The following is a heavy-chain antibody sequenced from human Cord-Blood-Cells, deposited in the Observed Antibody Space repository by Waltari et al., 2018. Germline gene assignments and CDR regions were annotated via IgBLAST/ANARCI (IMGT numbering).Heavy chain of an antibody. D-gene: IGHD3-16*01. CDR2: FDPEDGET. J-gene: IGHJ3*02. CDR3: ATTHPVREMRSLAFDI. V-gene: IGHV1-24*01. CDR1: GSTLTELS. Sequence: QVQLVQSGAEVKKPGASVKVSCKVSGSTLTELSMHWVRQAPGKGLEWMGVFDPEDGETTYAKKFQGRVTRTEDTSTATAYMELSSLRSEDMAVYYCATTHPVREMRSLAFDIWGQGTMVTVSS.